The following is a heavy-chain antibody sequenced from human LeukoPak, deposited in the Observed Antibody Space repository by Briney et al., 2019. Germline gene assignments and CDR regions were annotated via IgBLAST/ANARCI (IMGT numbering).Heavy chain of an antibody. CDR2: INHSGST. J-gene: IGHJ4*02. CDR3: ANDTPFDY. Sequence: SETLSLTCAVYGPSFSDYYWTWIRQPPGKGLEWIGEINHSGSTNYNPSLKSRVTISVDTSKNQSSLKLSSVTAADTAVYYCANDTPFDYWGQGTLVTVSS. V-gene: IGHV4-34*01. CDR1: GPSFSDYY. D-gene: IGHD3-22*01.